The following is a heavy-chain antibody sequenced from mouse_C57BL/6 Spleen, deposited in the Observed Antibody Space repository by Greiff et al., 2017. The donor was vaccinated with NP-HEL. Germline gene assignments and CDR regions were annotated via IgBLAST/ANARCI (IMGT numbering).Heavy chain of an antibody. CDR2: IDPSDSYT. J-gene: IGHJ2*01. CDR1: GYTFTSYW. Sequence: QVQLQQPGAELVRPGTSVKLSCKASGYTFTSYWMHWVKQRPGQGLEWIGVIDPSDSYTNYNQKFKGKATLTVDTSSSTAYMQLSSLTSEDSAVYYCARRDLAGTALDYWGQGTTLTVSS. CDR3: ARRDLAGTALDY. V-gene: IGHV1-59*01. D-gene: IGHD4-1*01.